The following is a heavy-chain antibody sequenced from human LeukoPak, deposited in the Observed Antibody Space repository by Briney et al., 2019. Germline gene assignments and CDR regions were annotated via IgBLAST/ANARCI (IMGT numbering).Heavy chain of an antibody. V-gene: IGHV5-51*01. CDR1: GYSFTSYW. D-gene: IGHD3-10*01. CDR3: ARSLSSLWFGELLTPQPFDY. CDR2: IYPGDSDT. Sequence: GESLKISCKGSGYSFTSYWIGWVRQMPGKGQEWMGIIYPGDSDTRYSPSYQGQVTISADKSISTAYLQWSSLKASDTAMYYCARSLSSLWFGELLTPQPFDYWGQGTLVTVSS. J-gene: IGHJ4*02.